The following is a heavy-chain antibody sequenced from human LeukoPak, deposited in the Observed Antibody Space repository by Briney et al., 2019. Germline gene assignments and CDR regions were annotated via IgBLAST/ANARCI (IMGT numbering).Heavy chain of an antibody. CDR3: ARDGGYYYDSSGPYYYYYYMDV. D-gene: IGHD3-22*01. V-gene: IGHV1-2*02. Sequence: SGKVSCKASGHTFTGYYMHWVRQAPGQGLEWMGWINPNSGGTNYAQKFQGRVTMTRDTSISTAYMELSRLRSDDTAAYYCARDGGYYYDSSGPYYYYYYMDVCGKGTTVTVSS. CDR2: INPNSGGT. CDR1: GHTFTGYY. J-gene: IGHJ6*03.